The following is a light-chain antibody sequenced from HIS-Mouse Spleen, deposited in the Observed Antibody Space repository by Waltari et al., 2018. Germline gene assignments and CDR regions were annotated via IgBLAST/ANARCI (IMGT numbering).Light chain of an antibody. CDR3: QQSYSTLPWT. V-gene: IGKV1-39*01. Sequence: DIQMTQSPSSLSASVGDRVTITCRASQSISSYLNWYQQKPGKAPKLLIYAASSLQSGVPSRFSCSGSGTAFTLTISSLQPEDFATYYCQQSYSTLPWTFGQGTKVEIK. CDR1: QSISSY. J-gene: IGKJ1*01. CDR2: AAS.